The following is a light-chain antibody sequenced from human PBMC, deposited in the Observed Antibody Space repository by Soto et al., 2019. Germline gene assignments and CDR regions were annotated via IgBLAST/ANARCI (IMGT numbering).Light chain of an antibody. CDR3: QQYVSSRT. J-gene: IGKJ1*01. V-gene: IGKV3-20*01. CDR2: GAS. CDR1: QSVSSSY. Sequence: VSLSPGETATLSRRASQSVSSSYLAWYQQKPGQAPRLLVYGASSRATGIPDRFSGSGSGTDFTLTISRLEPEDIAVYYCQQYVSSRTFGQGTKVDIK.